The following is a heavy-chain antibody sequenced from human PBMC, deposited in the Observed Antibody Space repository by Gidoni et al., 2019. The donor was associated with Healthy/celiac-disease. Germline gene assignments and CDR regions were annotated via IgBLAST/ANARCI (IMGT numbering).Heavy chain of an antibody. CDR2: ISWNSGSI. Sequence: EVQLVESGGGLVQPGRSLRLSCAASGFTLDDYAMHWVRPAPGKGLEWVSGISWNSGSIGYADSVKGRFTISRDNAKNSLYLQMNSLRAEDTALYYCAGVVTHDAFDIWGQGTMVTVSS. V-gene: IGHV3-9*01. CDR3: AGVVTHDAFDI. CDR1: GFTLDDYA. D-gene: IGHD2-21*02. J-gene: IGHJ3*02.